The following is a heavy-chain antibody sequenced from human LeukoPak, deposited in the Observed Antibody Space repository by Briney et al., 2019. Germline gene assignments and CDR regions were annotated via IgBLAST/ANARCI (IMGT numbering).Heavy chain of an antibody. CDR1: GGSFSGYY. CDR2: INHSGST. V-gene: IGHV4-34*01. Sequence: SETLSLTCAVYGGSFSGYYWSWIRQPPGKGLEWIGEINHSGSTNYNPSLKSRVTVSVDTSKNQFSLKLSSVTAADTAVYYCARGGRRYYDFWGGHTLDYWGQGTLVTVSS. CDR3: ARGGRRYYDFWGGHTLDY. D-gene: IGHD3-3*01. J-gene: IGHJ4*02.